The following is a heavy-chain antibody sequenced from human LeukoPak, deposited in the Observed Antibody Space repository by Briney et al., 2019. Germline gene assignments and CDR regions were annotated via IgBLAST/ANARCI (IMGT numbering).Heavy chain of an antibody. CDR1: GFTFSSYA. J-gene: IGHJ4*02. CDR2: ISGSGGST. CDR3: AKPPLQWLVTYFDY. V-gene: IGHV3-23*01. Sequence: RTGGSLRLSCAASGFTFSSYAMSWVRQAPGKGLEWVSAISGSGGSTYYADSVKGRFTISRDNSKNTLYLQMNSLRAEDTAVYYCAKPPLQWLVTYFDYWGQGTLVTVSS. D-gene: IGHD6-19*01.